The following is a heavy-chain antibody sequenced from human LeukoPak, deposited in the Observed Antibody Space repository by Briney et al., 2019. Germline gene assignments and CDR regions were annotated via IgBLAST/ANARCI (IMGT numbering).Heavy chain of an antibody. J-gene: IGHJ4*02. Sequence: PSETLSLTCSVSYGSINSCYWSWIRQPPGKGLEWIGYIYSSGRTTYNPSLKGRVTMSVDTSKNQFYLKLTSVTAADTAVYYCAGDYSSGSYRFDFWGRGSLVTVSS. CDR1: YGSINSCY. D-gene: IGHD3-10*01. CDR3: AGDYSSGSYRFDF. V-gene: IGHV4-59*13. CDR2: IYSSGRT.